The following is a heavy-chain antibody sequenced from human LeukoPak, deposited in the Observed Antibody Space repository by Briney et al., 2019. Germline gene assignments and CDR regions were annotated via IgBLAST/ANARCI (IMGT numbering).Heavy chain of an antibody. CDR3: ARSRDYDFDS. CDR1: GYIFTSYW. J-gene: IGHJ4*02. D-gene: IGHD4-17*01. V-gene: IGHV5-51*01. Sequence: GESLKISCKASGYIFTSYWVGWVRQMPGKGLEWLGIIYPGDSDTRYSPSFQGQVTISADKSMTTAYLQWSSLKASDTAMYYCARSRDYDFDSWGQGTLVTVSS. CDR2: IYPGDSDT.